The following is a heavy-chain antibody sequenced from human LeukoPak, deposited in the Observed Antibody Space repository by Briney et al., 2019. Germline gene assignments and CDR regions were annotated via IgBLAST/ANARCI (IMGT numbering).Heavy chain of an antibody. CDR3: ARPSINDYGDFGY. CDR1: GFTFSTDN. V-gene: IGHV3-21*01. J-gene: IGHJ4*02. D-gene: IGHD4-17*01. Sequence: GGSLRLSCAASGFTFSTDNMHWVRQAPGKGLEWVSSISGTSRSTYIYYADSVKGRFTISRDNAENSLYLQMNSLRAEDTAVYYCARPSINDYGDFGYWGQGTLVTVSS. CDR2: ISGTSRSTYI.